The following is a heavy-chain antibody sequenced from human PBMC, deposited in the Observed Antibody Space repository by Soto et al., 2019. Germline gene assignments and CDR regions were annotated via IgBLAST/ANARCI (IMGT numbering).Heavy chain of an antibody. CDR1: GYTFNSYG. J-gene: IGHJ4*02. CDR2: ISAYNGHT. D-gene: IGHD3-16*01. CDR3: ARGRTWGARDFDN. Sequence: QVQLVQSGGEVTRPGASVRVSCKASGYTFNSYGISWVRQAPGQGLEWMGWISAYNGHTDYARKFQGRVAMTTDISTNTVSMELRDLSSDDPAVYYCARGRTWGARDFDNWGQGTLVTVSS. V-gene: IGHV1-18*01.